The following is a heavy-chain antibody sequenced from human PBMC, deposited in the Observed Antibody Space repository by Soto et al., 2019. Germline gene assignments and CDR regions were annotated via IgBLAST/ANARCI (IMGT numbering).Heavy chain of an antibody. J-gene: IGHJ4*02. CDR3: AASPNADFFDY. V-gene: IGHV4-31*03. Sequence: QVQLQESGPGLVTPSQSLSLTCTVSGGSISSGAYYWRWIRQHPGRGLEWIGHISYRGNTGYNPSLESRVVISLDTPRNQVSLKLRSVSAADTAVYYCAASPNADFFDYWGQGALVTVSA. CDR1: GGSISSGAYY. CDR2: ISYRGNT.